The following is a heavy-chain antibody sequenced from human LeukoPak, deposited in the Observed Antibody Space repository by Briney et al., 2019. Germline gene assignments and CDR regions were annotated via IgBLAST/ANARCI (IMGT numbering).Heavy chain of an antibody. V-gene: IGHV3-13*01. CDR3: ARGSGLVATGDAFDI. Sequence: GGSLRLSCAASGFTFSSYDMHWVRQATGKGLEWVSAIGTAGDTYYPGSVKGRFTISRENAKNSLYLQMNSLRAGDTAVYYCARGSGLVATGDAFDIWGQGTMVTVSS. D-gene: IGHD5-12*01. CDR2: IGTAGDT. CDR1: GFTFSSYD. J-gene: IGHJ3*02.